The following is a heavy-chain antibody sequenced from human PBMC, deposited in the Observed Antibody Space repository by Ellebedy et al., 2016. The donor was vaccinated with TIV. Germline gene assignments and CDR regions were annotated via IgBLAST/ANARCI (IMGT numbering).Heavy chain of an antibody. Sequence: PGGSLRLSCAASGFTVSDWYMGWLRQAPGKGLEWLSYISGGSTDTNYADSVRGRFTISRDNAMNSLFLQMNSLRAEDTAVYYCATGEQIRQPYYWGQGTLVTVSS. CDR1: GFTVSDWY. CDR3: ATGEQIRQPYY. V-gene: IGHV3-11*06. J-gene: IGHJ4*02. CDR2: ISGGSTDT. D-gene: IGHD1/OR15-1a*01.